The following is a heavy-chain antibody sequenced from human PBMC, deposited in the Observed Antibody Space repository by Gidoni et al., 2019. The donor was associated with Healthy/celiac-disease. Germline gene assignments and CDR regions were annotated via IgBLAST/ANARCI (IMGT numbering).Heavy chain of an antibody. CDR3: TRDASSSWDRWFDP. J-gene: IGHJ5*02. CDR1: GFTFGDYA. D-gene: IGHD6-13*01. V-gene: IGHV3-49*03. Sequence: EVQLVESGGGLVQPGRSLRLSCTASGFTFGDYAMSWFRQAPGKGLEWVGFIRSKAYGGTTEYAASVKGRFTISRDDSKSIAYLQMNSLKTEDTAVYYCTRDASSSWDRWFDPWGQGTLVTVSS. CDR2: IRSKAYGGTT.